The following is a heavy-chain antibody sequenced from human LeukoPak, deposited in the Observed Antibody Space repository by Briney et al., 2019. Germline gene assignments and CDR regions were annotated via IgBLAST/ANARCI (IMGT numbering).Heavy chain of an antibody. Sequence: SETLSLTCTVSGGSISSYYWSWIRQPPGKGLEWIGYIYYSGSTNYNPSLKSRVTISVDTSKNQFSLKLSSVTAADTAVYYCARLTRYYDILTGYTVEYYFDYWGQGTLVTVSS. CDR1: GGSISSYY. D-gene: IGHD3-9*01. V-gene: IGHV4-59*08. CDR3: ARLTRYYDILTGYTVEYYFDY. CDR2: IYYSGST. J-gene: IGHJ4*02.